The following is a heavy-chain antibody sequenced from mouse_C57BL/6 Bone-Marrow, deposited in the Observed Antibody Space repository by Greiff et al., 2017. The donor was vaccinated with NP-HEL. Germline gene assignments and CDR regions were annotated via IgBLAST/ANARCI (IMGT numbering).Heavy chain of an antibody. CDR1: GYTFTSYW. V-gene: IGHV1-50*01. D-gene: IGHD1-1*01. J-gene: IGHJ2*01. CDR3: VRGTTVVAHFDY. CDR2: IDPSDSYT. Sequence: QVQLQQPGAELVKPGASVKLSCKASGYTFTSYWMQWVKQRPGQGLEWIGEIDPSDSYTNYNQKFKGKATLTVDTSSSTAYMQLSSLTSEDSAVYYCVRGTTVVAHFDYWGQGTTLTVSS.